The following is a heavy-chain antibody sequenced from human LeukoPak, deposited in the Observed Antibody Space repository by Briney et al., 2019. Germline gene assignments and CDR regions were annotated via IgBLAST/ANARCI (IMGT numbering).Heavy chain of an antibody. V-gene: IGHV3-33*01. Sequence: GRSLRLSCAASGFTFSSYGMHWVRQAPGKGLEWVADIWYDGSNKNYADSVKGRFTISRDNSKNTLYLQMNSLRVEDTAVYYCARDEWDSSSVWGQQLVTYFDYWGQGTLVTVSS. CDR1: GFTFSSYG. CDR3: ARDEWDSSSVWGQQLVTYFDY. D-gene: IGHD6-13*01. CDR2: IWYDGSNK. J-gene: IGHJ4*02.